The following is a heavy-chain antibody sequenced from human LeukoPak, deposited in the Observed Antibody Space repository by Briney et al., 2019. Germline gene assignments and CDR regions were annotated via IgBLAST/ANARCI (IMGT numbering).Heavy chain of an antibody. CDR2: IYYLGST. CDR3: ARRGAGWFDP. Sequence: SETLSLTCTVSGGSLSHYYWSWVRQPPGKGLEWIGYIYYLGSTNYSPSLKSRVTISIDTSKKQFSLKLNSVTAADTAVYYCARRGAGWFDPWGQGTLVTVSS. V-gene: IGHV4-59*08. CDR1: GGSLSHYY. J-gene: IGHJ5*02. D-gene: IGHD6-19*01.